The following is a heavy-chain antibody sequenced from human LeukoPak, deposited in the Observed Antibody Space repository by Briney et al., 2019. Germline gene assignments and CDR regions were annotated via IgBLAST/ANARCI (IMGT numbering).Heavy chain of an antibody. V-gene: IGHV4-34*01. J-gene: IGHJ4*02. Sequence: PSETLSLTCAVYGGSFSGYYWSWIRQPPGKGLEWIGEINHSGSTNYNPSLKSRVTISVDTSKDQFSLKLSSVTAADTAVYYCARGQGTVTTHWGQGTLVTVSS. CDR2: INHSGST. D-gene: IGHD4-17*01. CDR3: ARGQGTVTTH. CDR1: GGSFSGYY.